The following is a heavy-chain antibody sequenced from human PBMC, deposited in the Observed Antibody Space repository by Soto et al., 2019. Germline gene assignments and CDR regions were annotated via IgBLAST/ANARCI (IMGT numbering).Heavy chain of an antibody. Sequence: QVQLQESGPGLVKPSQTLSLTCTVSGGSISSGDYYWNWIRQPPGKGLEWIGYIYFSGSTYYNPSLKSRVIISLHTSKNQFSLKLSSVTAADTAVYYCARELTGYRFGPGEVYWGQGTLVTVSS. D-gene: IGHD5-18*01. V-gene: IGHV4-30-4*01. J-gene: IGHJ4*02. CDR3: ARELTGYRFGPGEVY. CDR1: GGSISSGDYY. CDR2: IYFSGST.